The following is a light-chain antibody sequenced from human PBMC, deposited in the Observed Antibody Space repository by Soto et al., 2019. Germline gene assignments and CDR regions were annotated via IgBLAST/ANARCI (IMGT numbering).Light chain of an antibody. J-gene: IGLJ1*01. Sequence: QSALTQPRSVSGSPGQSVTISCTGTSSDVGGYNYVSWYQQHPGKAPKLMIYDVGKRPSGVPDRFSGSKSGNTASLTISGLQAEDEADYYCCSYAGSYSLVFGTGTKLTVL. V-gene: IGLV2-11*01. CDR2: DVG. CDR3: CSYAGSYSLV. CDR1: SSDVGGYNY.